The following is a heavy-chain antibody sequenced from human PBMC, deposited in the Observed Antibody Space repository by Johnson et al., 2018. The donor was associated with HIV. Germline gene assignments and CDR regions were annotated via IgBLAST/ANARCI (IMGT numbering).Heavy chain of an antibody. V-gene: IGHV3-11*04. CDR3: ARDSTPWGGDGVGYAFDV. CDR2: ISSSGGIR. Sequence: VQLVESGGGLVKPGGSLRVSCAASGFKFKDYYMSWIRQAPGKGLEWISYISSSGGIRYYADSVKGRFTVSRDNAKNSLYLQMNSLRVEDTAVYYCARDSTPWGGDGVGYAFDVWGQGTMVTVSS. CDR1: GFKFKDYY. J-gene: IGHJ3*01. D-gene: IGHD7-27*01.